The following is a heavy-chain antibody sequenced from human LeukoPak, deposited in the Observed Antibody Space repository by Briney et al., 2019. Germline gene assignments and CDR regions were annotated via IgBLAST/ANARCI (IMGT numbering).Heavy chain of an antibody. J-gene: IGHJ4*02. V-gene: IGHV5-51*01. CDR2: IYPGDSDT. CDR3: ARLYDSSGYYYRYYFDY. CDR1: GYSFTSYW. D-gene: IGHD3-22*01. Sequence: GEPLKISCKGSGYSFTSYWIGWVRQMPGKGLEWMGIIYPGDSDTRYSPSFQGQVTISADKSISTAYLQWSSLKASDTAMYYCARLYDSSGYYYRYYFDYWGQGTRVTVSS.